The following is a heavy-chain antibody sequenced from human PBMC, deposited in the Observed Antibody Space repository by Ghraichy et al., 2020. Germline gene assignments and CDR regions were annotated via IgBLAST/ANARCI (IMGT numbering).Heavy chain of an antibody. CDR2: IYHSGST. CDR3: ARDAGPYYYDSSGYYHYYYYYGMDV. D-gene: IGHD3-22*01. J-gene: IGHJ6*02. V-gene: IGHV4-4*02. CDR1: GGSISSSNW. Sequence: GTLSLTCAVSGGSISSSNWWSWVRQPPGKGLEWIGEIYHSGSTNYNPSLKSRVTISVDKSKNQFSLKLSSVTAADTAVYYCARDAGPYYYDSSGYYHYYYYYGMDVWGQGTTVTVSS.